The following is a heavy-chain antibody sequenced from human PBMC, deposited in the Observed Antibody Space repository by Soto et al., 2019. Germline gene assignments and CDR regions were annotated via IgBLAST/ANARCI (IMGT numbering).Heavy chain of an antibody. D-gene: IGHD2-21*02. CDR3: TRPSLAYCGGDCSSYWYFDL. CDR2: IRSKANSYAT. V-gene: IGHV3-73*02. J-gene: IGHJ2*01. Sequence: EVQLVESGGGLVQPGGSLKLSCAASGFTFSGSAMHWVRQASGKGLEWVGRIRSKANSYATAYAASVKGRFTISRDDSKNTAYLQRHSLKTEDPAVYYCTRPSLAYCGGDCSSYWYFDLWGRGTLVTVAS. CDR1: GFTFSGSA.